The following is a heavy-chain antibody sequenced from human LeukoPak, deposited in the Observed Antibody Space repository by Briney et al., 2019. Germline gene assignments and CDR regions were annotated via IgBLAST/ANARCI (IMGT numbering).Heavy chain of an antibody. CDR2: IFGSGDST. J-gene: IGHJ4*02. V-gene: IGHV3-23*01. Sequence: GVSLRLSCAASGFTISTYGMNWVRQAPRKGLEWVSVIFGSGDSTYYADSVKGRFTISRDRSKNTLYLEMHSLRADDTAVYYCAKDQKPDSGYDIDYWGQGTLVTVSS. D-gene: IGHD5-12*01. CDR3: AKDQKPDSGYDIDY. CDR1: GFTISTYG.